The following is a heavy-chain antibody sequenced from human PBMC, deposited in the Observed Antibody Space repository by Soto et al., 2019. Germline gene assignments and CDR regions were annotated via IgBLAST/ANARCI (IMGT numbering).Heavy chain of an antibody. Sequence: EVQLVESGGGLVQPGGSLRLSCAASGFTFSSYWMSWVRQAPGKGLEWVANIKQDGSEKYYVDSMKGRFTISRDNAKNSLFLQMNGLRAEDTAVYYCVRVRCSGTSCRRGWYFDLWGRGTLVTVSS. CDR1: GFTFSSYW. J-gene: IGHJ2*01. CDR3: VRVRCSGTSCRRGWYFDL. D-gene: IGHD2-15*01. CDR2: IKQDGSEK. V-gene: IGHV3-7*01.